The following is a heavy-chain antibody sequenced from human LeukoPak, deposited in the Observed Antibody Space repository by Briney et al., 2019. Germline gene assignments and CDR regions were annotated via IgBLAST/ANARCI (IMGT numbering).Heavy chain of an antibody. CDR2: IRSKAYGGTT. CDR1: GFTFGDYA. Sequence: GGSLRLSCTASGFTFGDYAMSWVRQAPGKGLEWVGFIRSKAYGGTTEYAASVKGRFTISRDDSKSIAYLQMNSLKTEDTAVYYCTREWAYYGGNYFDYWGQGTLVTVSS. CDR3: TREWAYYGGNYFDY. D-gene: IGHD4-23*01. V-gene: IGHV3-49*04. J-gene: IGHJ4*02.